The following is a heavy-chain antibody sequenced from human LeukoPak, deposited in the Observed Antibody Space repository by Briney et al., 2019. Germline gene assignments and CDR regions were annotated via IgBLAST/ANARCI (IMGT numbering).Heavy chain of an antibody. D-gene: IGHD2-2*01. CDR2: LYTSGST. CDR3: AGGLSSIGLGYYYYYYMDV. CDR1: GGSISSYY. J-gene: IGHJ6*03. V-gene: IGHV4-4*07. Sequence: SETLSLTCTVSGGSISSYYWSWIRQPAGKGLEWIGRLYTSGSTNYNPPLKSRVTISVDTSKNQFSLKLSSVTAADTAVYYCAGGLSSIGLGYYYYYYMDVWGKGTTVTVSS.